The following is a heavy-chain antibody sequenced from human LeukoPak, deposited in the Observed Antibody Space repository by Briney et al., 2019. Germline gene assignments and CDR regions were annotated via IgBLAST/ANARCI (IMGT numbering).Heavy chain of an antibody. D-gene: IGHD3-22*01. CDR1: GFTFRTYA. V-gene: IGHV3-23*01. CDR2: IGGGGST. CDR3: AKDLGDYDTSGCLDY. J-gene: IGHJ4*02. Sequence: GGSLRLSCAASGFTFRTYAMSWVRQAPGKGLEWVSGIGGGGSTYYADSVKGRFTISRDNSKNTVYLLMNSLRAEDTAVYYCAKDLGDYDTSGCLDYWGQGTLVTVSS.